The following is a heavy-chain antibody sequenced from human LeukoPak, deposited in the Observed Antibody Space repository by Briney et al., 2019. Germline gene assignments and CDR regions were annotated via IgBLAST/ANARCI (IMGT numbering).Heavy chain of an antibody. CDR3: AGGSSWSPAEYFQH. Sequence: GGSLRLSCAASGFPFSGYAMSWVRQAPGKGLEWVSYISGSGAGINHADSVKGRFTISRDNSKNTLYLQMNSLRAEDTAVYYCAGGSSWSPAEYFQHWGQGTLVTVSS. CDR2: ISGSGAGI. D-gene: IGHD6-13*01. CDR1: GFPFSGYA. V-gene: IGHV3-23*01. J-gene: IGHJ1*01.